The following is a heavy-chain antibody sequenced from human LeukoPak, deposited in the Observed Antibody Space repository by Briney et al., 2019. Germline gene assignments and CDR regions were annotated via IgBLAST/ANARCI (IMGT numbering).Heavy chain of an antibody. CDR2: IYYSGST. Sequence: SETLSLTCTVSGGSISSSSYYWGWIRQPPGKGLEWIGSIYYSGSTYYNPSLKSRVTISVDTSKNQFSLKLSSVTAADTAVYYCARDSDDITMVRGVTKFHYYMDVWGKGTTVTVSS. CDR3: ARDSDDITMVRGVTKFHYYMDV. CDR1: GGSISSSSYY. J-gene: IGHJ6*03. D-gene: IGHD3-10*01. V-gene: IGHV4-39*07.